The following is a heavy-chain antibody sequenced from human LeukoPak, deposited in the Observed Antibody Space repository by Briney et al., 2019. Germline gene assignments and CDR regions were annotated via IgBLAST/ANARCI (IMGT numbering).Heavy chain of an antibody. CDR2: IYPNNGGT. CDR1: GYSFTGYY. Sequence: ASVEVSCKASGYSFTGYYIYWVRQAPGQGLEWVGWIYPNNGGTNYAQKFQGRVTMTRDTSISTAYMDLSRLRSDDTAIYYCARVRYCSSTSCSSGYSDYWGQGTLATVSS. CDR3: ARVRYCSSTSCSSGYSDY. D-gene: IGHD2-2*01. J-gene: IGHJ4*02. V-gene: IGHV1-2*02.